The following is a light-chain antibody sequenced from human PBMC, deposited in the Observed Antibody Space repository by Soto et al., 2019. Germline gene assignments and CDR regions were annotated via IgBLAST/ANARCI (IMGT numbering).Light chain of an antibody. J-gene: IGKJ1*01. CDR1: QIISSY. Sequence: DIQMTQSPSTLSASVGDRVTITCRASQIISSYLAWYQQKPGKAPKLLIYDISSLESGVPSRFSGSGSGTEFTLTISSLQPDDFATYYCQHYNSYSGTFGQGTKVEIK. CDR3: QHYNSYSGT. CDR2: DIS. V-gene: IGKV1-5*01.